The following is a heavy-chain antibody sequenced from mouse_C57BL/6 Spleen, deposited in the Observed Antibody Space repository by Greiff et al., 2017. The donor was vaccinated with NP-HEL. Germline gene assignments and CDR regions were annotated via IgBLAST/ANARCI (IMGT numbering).Heavy chain of an antibody. V-gene: IGHV1-80*01. J-gene: IGHJ1*03. Sequence: VQLQQSGAELVKPGASVKISCKASGYAFSTYWMNWVKQRPGQGLEWIGQIYPGDGDTNYNGKFKGKATLTADKSSSTAYMQLSSLTSEDSAVYCCARGEVKGYFDVWGTGTTVTVSS. CDR3: ARGEVKGYFDV. CDR1: GYAFSTYW. D-gene: IGHD1-3*01. CDR2: IYPGDGDT.